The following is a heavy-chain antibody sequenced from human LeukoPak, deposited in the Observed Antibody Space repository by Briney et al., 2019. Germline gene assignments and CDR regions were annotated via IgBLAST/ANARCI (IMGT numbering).Heavy chain of an antibody. D-gene: IGHD3-22*01. CDR1: GYTFTGYY. CDR3: PVGLLDYYDSSGDNDY. V-gene: IGHV1-2*06. J-gene: IGHJ4*02. Sequence: ASVKVSCKASGYTFTGYYMHWVRQAPGQGLEWMGRINPNSGGTNYAQKFQGRVTITRDTSISAPYMELSRLRSDDTAAFYFPVGLLDYYDSSGDNDYWGQGTLVTVSS. CDR2: INPNSGGT.